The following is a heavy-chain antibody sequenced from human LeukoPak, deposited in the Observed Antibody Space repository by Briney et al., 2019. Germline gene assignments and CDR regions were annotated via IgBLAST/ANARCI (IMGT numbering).Heavy chain of an antibody. J-gene: IGHJ4*02. CDR3: VKDRTCSGGSCSYYFDY. D-gene: IGHD2-15*01. Sequence: GGSLRLSCAASGFTFSSYAIHWVRQAPGKGLEWVAVISYDGSNKYYADSVKGRFTISRDNSKNTLYLQMNSLRAEDTAVYYCVKDRTCSGGSCSYYFDYWGQGTLVTVSS. CDR2: ISYDGSNK. CDR1: GFTFSSYA. V-gene: IGHV3-30-3*01.